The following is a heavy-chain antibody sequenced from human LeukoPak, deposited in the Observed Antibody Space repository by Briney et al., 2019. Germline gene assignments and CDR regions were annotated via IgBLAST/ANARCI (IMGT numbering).Heavy chain of an antibody. V-gene: IGHV4-55*01. CDR1: GFTFSTFAM. Sequence: GSLRLSCAASGFTFSTFAMIWVRQPPGKGLEWIGEIHHSGSTYYNPSLKSRITMSVDTSKNQFYLKLNSVTAADTAVYYCAKSNGYGLIDIWGQGTMVTVSS. CDR2: IHHSGST. J-gene: IGHJ3*02. CDR3: AKSNGYGLIDI. D-gene: IGHD3-22*01.